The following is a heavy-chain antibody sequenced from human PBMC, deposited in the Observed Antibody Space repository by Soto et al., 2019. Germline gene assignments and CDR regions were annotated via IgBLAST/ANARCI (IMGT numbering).Heavy chain of an antibody. Sequence: GASVKVSCKASGYTFTSYGINWVRQAPGQGLEWMGWINPIFGTANYAQKFQGRVTITADESTSTAYMELSSLRSEDTAVYYCARGQRWLRFAFDIWGQGTMVTVSS. CDR2: INPIFGTA. D-gene: IGHD5-12*01. CDR3: ARGQRWLRFAFDI. CDR1: GYTFTSYG. V-gene: IGHV1-69*13. J-gene: IGHJ3*02.